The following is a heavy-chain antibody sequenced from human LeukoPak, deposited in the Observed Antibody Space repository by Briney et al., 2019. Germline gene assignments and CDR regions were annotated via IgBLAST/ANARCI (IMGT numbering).Heavy chain of an antibody. V-gene: IGHV3-15*01. CDR2: INSKTDGGTT. CDR3: TTGGSPYYDSSGPSNDY. Sequence: GGSLRLSCAASGFTFSNAWMSWVRQAPGKGLEWVGRINSKTDGGTTDYAAPVKGRFTISRNDSKNTLYLQMNSLKTEDTAVYYCTTGGSPYYDSSGPSNDYWGQGTLVTVSS. J-gene: IGHJ4*02. D-gene: IGHD3-22*01. CDR1: GFTFSNAW.